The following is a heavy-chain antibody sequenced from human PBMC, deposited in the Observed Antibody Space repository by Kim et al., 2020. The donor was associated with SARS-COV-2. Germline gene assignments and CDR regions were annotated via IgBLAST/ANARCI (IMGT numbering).Heavy chain of an antibody. J-gene: IGHJ2*01. CDR3: VRLTSNYGYFDL. CDR1: GYSFTGYY. CDR2: INPNTGGT. V-gene: IGHV1-2*06. Sequence: ASVKVSCTASGYSFTGYYMNWVRQAPGQGLEWMGRINPNTGGTSYAQKFQGRVTMTSDTSISTAYMELSSLTSDDTAVYYCVRLTSNYGYFDLWGRGTLVTVSS.